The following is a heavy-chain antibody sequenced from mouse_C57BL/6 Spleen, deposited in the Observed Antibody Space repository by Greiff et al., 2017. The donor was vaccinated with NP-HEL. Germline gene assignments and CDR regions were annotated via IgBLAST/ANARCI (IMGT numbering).Heavy chain of an antibody. CDR1: GYTFTSYW. Sequence: VQLQQPGAELVRPGSSVKLSCKASGYTFTSYWMHWVKQRPIQGLEWIGNIDPSDSETHYNQKFKDKATLTVDKSSSTAYMQLSSLTSEDSAVYYCARDYGSRYGYWGQGTLVTVSA. V-gene: IGHV1-52*01. D-gene: IGHD1-1*01. CDR2: IDPSDSET. CDR3: ARDYGSRYGY. J-gene: IGHJ3*01.